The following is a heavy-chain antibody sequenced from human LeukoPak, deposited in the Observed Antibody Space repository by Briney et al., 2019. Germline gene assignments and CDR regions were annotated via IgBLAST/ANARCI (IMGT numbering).Heavy chain of an antibody. CDR1: GFTFSTYS. D-gene: IGHD5-18*01. CDR3: ISGYTLDF. J-gene: IGHJ4*02. CDR2: IYSGGST. Sequence: PGGSLRLSCAASGFTFSTYSMNWVRQAPGKGLEWVSVIYSGGSTNYADSVKGRFTISRDNSKNTLYLQMNSLRVEDTAVYYCISGYTLDFWGQGTLVTVSS. V-gene: IGHV3-53*01.